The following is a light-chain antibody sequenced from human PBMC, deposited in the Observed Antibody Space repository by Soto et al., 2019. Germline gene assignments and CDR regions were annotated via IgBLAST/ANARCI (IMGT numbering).Light chain of an antibody. CDR2: GAS. J-gene: IGKJ5*01. CDR3: QQYGSSPPIT. Sequence: EIVMTQSPATLSVSPGERATLSFSASQSVSSNYLAWYQQKPGQAPRLLIYGASSRATGIPDRFSGSGSGTDFTLTISRLEPEDFAVYYCQQYGSSPPITFGQGTRLEI. CDR1: QSVSSNY. V-gene: IGKV3-20*01.